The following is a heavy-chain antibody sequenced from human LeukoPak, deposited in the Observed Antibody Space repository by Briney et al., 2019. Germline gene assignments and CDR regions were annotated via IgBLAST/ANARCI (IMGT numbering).Heavy chain of an antibody. D-gene: IGHD6-19*01. V-gene: IGHV3-33*01. CDR3: ARDRYSSGRQGFDY. J-gene: IGHJ4*02. CDR1: GFTFNSYG. Sequence: GGSLRLSCAASGFTFNSYGMHWVRQAPGKGLEWVAVIWYDGSNKYYADSVKGRFTISRDNSKNTLYLQMNSLRAEDTAVYYCARDRYSSGRQGFDYWGQGTLVTVSS. CDR2: IWYDGSNK.